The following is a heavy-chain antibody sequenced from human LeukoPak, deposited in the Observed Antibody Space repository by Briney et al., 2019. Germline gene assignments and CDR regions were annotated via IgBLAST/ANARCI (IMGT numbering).Heavy chain of an antibody. V-gene: IGHV3-74*01. J-gene: IGHJ6*02. CDR2: IKSDGVSI. D-gene: IGHD6-6*01. CDR1: GFTFSSYL. CDR3: ARDRHYNMDV. Sequence: PGGSLRLSCVASGFTFSSYLMHWVRQAPGKGLVWVSRIKSDGVSITYADSVKGRFTISRDNAKNTLYLQMNSLRAEDTAVYYCARDRHYNMDVWGRGTTVTVSS.